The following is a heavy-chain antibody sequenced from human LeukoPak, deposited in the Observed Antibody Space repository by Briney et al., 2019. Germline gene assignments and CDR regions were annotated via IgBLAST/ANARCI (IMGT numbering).Heavy chain of an antibody. Sequence: PSETLSLTCTVSGGSISSGSYYWSWIQQPAGKGLEWIGYIYYGGSTNYNPSLKSRVTISVDTSKNQFSLKLSSVTAADTAVYYCAKAGPWQIDPWGQGTLVTVSS. D-gene: IGHD3-10*01. CDR2: IYYGGST. CDR3: AKAGPWQIDP. V-gene: IGHV4-61*10. CDR1: GGSISSGSYY. J-gene: IGHJ5*02.